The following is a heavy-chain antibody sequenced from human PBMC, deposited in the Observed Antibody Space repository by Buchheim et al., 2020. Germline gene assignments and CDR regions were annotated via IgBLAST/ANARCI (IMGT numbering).Heavy chain of an antibody. CDR1: GYTFINYD. V-gene: IGHV1-8*01. CDR3: ARSVRSSTGLDY. J-gene: IGHJ4*02. D-gene: IGHD6-19*01. Sequence: QVQLVQSGADVEKPGASMKVSCKASGYTFINYDINWVRKATGQGLEWMGWMNPDSGNTGYAQKFQGRVTMTRDTSISTAYMELTSLTSEDTAVYYCARSVRSSTGLDYWGQGTL. CDR2: MNPDSGNT.